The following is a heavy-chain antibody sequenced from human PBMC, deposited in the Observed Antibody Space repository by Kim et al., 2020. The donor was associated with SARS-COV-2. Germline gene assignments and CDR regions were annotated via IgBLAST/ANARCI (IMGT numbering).Heavy chain of an antibody. CDR1: GFTFSSYS. D-gene: IGHD6-13*01. CDR3: ASEGGAAAGTGGY. CDR2: NSSSSSYI. Sequence: GGSLRLSCAASGFTFSSYSMNWVRQAPGKGLEWVSSNSSSSSYIYYADSVKGRLTISRDNAKNSLYLQMNSLRAEDTAVYYCASEGGAAAGTGGYWGQGTLVTVSS. J-gene: IGHJ4*02. V-gene: IGHV3-21*01.